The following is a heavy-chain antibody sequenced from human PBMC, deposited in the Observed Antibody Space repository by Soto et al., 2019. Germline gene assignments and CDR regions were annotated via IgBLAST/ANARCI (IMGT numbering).Heavy chain of an antibody. V-gene: IGHV1-46*01. CDR2: VNPSGGHT. D-gene: IGHD2-21*02. CDR1: GDTFTEYY. CDR3: ARGGHVVVVTAALDY. Sequence: QVQLMQSGAEVKKPGASVKVSCKASGDTFTEYYIHWVRQAPGQGLEWMGTVNPSGGHTTYAQHFLGRVTMTRDTATSTLYMELTSLTSEETAVYYCARGGHVVVVTAALDYWGQGTLVTFSS. J-gene: IGHJ4*02.